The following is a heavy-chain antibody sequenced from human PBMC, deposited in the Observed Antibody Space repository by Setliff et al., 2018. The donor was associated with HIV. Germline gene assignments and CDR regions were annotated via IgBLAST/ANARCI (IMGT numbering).Heavy chain of an antibody. D-gene: IGHD6-6*01. Sequence: SETLSLTCTVSGASITSYYWSWIRQPPGKGLEWIGEIYHSGSTIYNPSLKSRVTISVDTSKNQFSPKLSSVTAADTAVYYCARRPYYFDSWGQGTLVTVSS. CDR3: ARRPYYFDS. J-gene: IGHJ4*02. V-gene: IGHV4-34*01. CDR2: IYHSGST. CDR1: GASITSYY.